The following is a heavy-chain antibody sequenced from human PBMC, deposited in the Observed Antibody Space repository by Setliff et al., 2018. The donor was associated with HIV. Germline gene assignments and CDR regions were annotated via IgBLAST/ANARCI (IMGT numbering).Heavy chain of an antibody. CDR2: IYPGDSHT. J-gene: IGHJ6*03. V-gene: IGHV5-51*01. D-gene: IGHD2-2*01. CDR3: ARQPGRAAMGRENYYYYYMDV. Sequence: LGESLKISCKGFGYSFTNYWIGWVRQMPGKGLEWMGFIYPGDSHTTYSPSFQGQVTISADTSISTAYLQWRSLKASDTAMYYCARQPGRAAMGRENYYYYYMDVWGKGTTVTVSS. CDR1: GYSFTNYW.